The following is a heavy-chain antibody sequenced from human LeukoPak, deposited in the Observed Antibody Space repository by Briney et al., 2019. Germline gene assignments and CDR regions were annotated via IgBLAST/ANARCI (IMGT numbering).Heavy chain of an antibody. CDR1: GFTFSDYF. CDR3: ARHLLDSSGYYLYYFDY. V-gene: IGHV4-39*01. CDR2: IYYSGST. J-gene: IGHJ4*02. D-gene: IGHD3-22*01. Sequence: GSLRLSCAASGFTFSDYFMSWIRQPPGKGLEWIGSIYYSGSTYYNPSLKSRVTISVDTSKNQFSLKLSSVTAADTAVYYCARHLLDSSGYYLYYFDYWGQGTLVTVSS.